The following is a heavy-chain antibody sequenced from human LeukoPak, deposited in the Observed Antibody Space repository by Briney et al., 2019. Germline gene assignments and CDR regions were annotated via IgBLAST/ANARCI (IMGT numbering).Heavy chain of an antibody. J-gene: IGHJ5*02. CDR3: AGMSRRAGSGWFPP. V-gene: IGHV4-59*01. Sequence: KSSETLSLTCTVSGGSISSYYWSWIRQPPGKGLEWIGYINYSGGTNYNPSLKSRVTISVDTSKTQFSLKLSAVTAADTAASFCAGMSRRAGSGWFPPWGQGTLVPVSS. CDR1: GGSISSYY. CDR2: INYSGGT. D-gene: IGHD5-24*01.